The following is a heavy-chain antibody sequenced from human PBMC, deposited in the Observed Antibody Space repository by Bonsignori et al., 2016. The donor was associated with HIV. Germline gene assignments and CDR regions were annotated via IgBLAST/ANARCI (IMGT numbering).Heavy chain of an antibody. CDR3: VKDMWELQDAFDI. Sequence: WIRQPPGKGLEWVSGISWNSGNIGYADSVKGRFTISRDNAKNSLYLQMNSLRVEDTALYYCVKDMWELQDAFDIWGQGTMVTVSS. V-gene: IGHV3-9*01. J-gene: IGHJ3*02. D-gene: IGHD1-26*01. CDR2: ISWNSGNI.